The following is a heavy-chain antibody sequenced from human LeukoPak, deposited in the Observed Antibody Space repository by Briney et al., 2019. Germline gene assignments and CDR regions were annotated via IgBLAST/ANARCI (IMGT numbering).Heavy chain of an antibody. V-gene: IGHV3-30-3*01. CDR2: ISYDGSNK. J-gene: IGHJ6*02. CDR3: ARDEYSSSWYERYYYYGMDV. D-gene: IGHD6-13*01. CDR1: GFTFSSYA. Sequence: GRPLRLSCAASGFTFSSYAMHWVRQAPGKGLERVAVISYDGSNKYYADSVKGRFTISRDNSKNTLYLQMNSLRAEDTAVYYCARDEYSSSWYERYYYYGMDVWGQGTTVTVSS.